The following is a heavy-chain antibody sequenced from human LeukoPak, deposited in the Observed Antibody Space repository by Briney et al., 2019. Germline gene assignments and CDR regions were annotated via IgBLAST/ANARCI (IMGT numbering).Heavy chain of an antibody. CDR3: ARRIVGAKYYFDY. J-gene: IGHJ4*02. D-gene: IGHD1-26*01. CDR1: GFTFSDHF. V-gene: IGHV3-21*01. CDR2: ISSSSSYI. Sequence: GGSLRLSCTASGFTFSDHFMDWVRQAPGKGLEWVSSISSSSSYIYYADSVKGRFTISRDNAKNSLYLQMNSLRAEDTAVYYCARRIVGAKYYFDYWGQGTLVTVSS.